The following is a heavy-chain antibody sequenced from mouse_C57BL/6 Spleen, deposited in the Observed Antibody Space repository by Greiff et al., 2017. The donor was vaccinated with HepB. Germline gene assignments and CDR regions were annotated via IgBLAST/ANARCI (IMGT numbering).Heavy chain of an antibody. CDR3: ARWGDYLDY. Sequence: EVQLQESGPGLVKPSQSLSLTCSVTGYSITSGYYWNWIRQFPGNKLEWMGYISYDGSNNYNPSLKNRISITRDTSKNQFFLKLNSVTTEDTATYYCARWGDYLDYWGQGTTLTVSS. V-gene: IGHV3-6*01. CDR1: GYSITSGYY. J-gene: IGHJ2*01. CDR2: ISYDGSN. D-gene: IGHD2-13*01.